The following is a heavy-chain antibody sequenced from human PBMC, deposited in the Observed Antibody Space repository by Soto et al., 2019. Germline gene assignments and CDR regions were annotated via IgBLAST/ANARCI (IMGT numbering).Heavy chain of an antibody. D-gene: IGHD3-3*01. CDR2: ISGSGGST. CDR3: AKDLPEVVLRFLEWFDEPYGFDP. J-gene: IGHJ5*02. Sequence: GGSLRLSCAASGFTFSSYAMSWVRQAPGKGLEWVSAISGSGGSTYYADSVKGRFTISRDNSKNTLYLQMNSLRAEDTAVYYCAKDLPEVVLRFLEWFDEPYGFDPWGQGTLVTVSS. CDR1: GFTFSSYA. V-gene: IGHV3-23*01.